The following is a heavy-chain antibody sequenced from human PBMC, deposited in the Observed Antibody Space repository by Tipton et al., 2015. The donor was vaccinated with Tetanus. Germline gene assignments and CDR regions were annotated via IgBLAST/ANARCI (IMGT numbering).Heavy chain of an antibody. CDR3: ARHSSLKALNY. CDR2: ISNGNP. Sequence: TLSLTCNVSRGPISSYYWSWIRQPAGKGLEWIGHISNGNPDYSPSLKSRVTISVDTSKNQFSLELSSVTAADTAVYYCARHSSLKALNYWGQGPLVTASS. D-gene: IGHD3-9*01. CDR1: RGPISSYY. J-gene: IGHJ4*02. V-gene: IGHV4-4*08.